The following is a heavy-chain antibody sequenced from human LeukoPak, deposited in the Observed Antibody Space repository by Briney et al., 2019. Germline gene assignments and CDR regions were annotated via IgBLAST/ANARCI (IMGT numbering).Heavy chain of an antibody. CDR3: ARVYYGSGSYYNHFDY. D-gene: IGHD3-10*01. CDR1: GYTFTSYG. V-gene: IGHV1-18*04. CDR2: ISAYNGNT. J-gene: IGHJ4*02. Sequence: ASVKVSCKASGYTFTSYGISWVRQAPGQGLEWMGWISAYNGNTNYAQKLQGRVTMTTDTSTSTAYMELRGLRSDDTAVYYCARVYYGSGSYYNHFDYWGQGTLVTVSS.